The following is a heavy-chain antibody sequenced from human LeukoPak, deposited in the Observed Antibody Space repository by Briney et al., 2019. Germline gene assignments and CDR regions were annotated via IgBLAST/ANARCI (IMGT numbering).Heavy chain of an antibody. CDR3: VSAIRGSPIDY. CDR2: IKTDGSET. J-gene: IGHJ4*02. Sequence: GGSLRLSCAASGFSFSNYWMGWVRQAPGKGLACVANIKTDGSETYYVESVKGRFTISRDNAKNSLFLQMNSLRAEDTAIYYCVSAIRGSPIDYWGQGTLVSVPS. CDR1: GFSFSNYW. D-gene: IGHD3-10*01. V-gene: IGHV3-7*01.